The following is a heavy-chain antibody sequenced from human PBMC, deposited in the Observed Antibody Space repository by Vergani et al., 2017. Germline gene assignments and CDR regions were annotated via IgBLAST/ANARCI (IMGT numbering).Heavy chain of an antibody. CDR2: ISSSGSTI. J-gene: IGHJ4*02. Sequence: EVQLVESGGGLVQPGGSLRLSCAASGFTFSSYEMNWVRQAPGKGLEWVSYISSSGSTIYYADSVKGRFTISRDNAKNSLYLQMNSLRAEDTAVYYCARGGIATAAVFDYWGQGTLVTVSS. CDR3: ARGGIATAAVFDY. V-gene: IGHV3-48*03. CDR1: GFTFSSYE. D-gene: IGHD6-13*01.